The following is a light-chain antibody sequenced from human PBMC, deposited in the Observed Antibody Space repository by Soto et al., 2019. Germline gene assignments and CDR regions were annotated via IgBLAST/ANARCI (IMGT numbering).Light chain of an antibody. J-gene: IGKJ1*01. CDR2: DAS. V-gene: IGKV1-5*01. CDR3: QQYNSYSWT. CDR1: QSISSW. Sequence: DILLSPSPCARSASLADRVTITCGARQSISSWFAWSPQKRGTVPKLLIYDASSLESGVPSRFSGSGSGTEFTLTISSLQPDDFATYYCQQYNSYSWTFGQGTKVDIK.